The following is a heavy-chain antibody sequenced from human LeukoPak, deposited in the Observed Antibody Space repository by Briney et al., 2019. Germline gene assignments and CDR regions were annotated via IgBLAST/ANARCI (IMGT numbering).Heavy chain of an antibody. V-gene: IGHV4-59*08. CDR1: GGSISSYY. D-gene: IGHD1-26*01. CDR2: IYYSGST. Sequence: PSETLSLTCTVSGGSISSYYWSWIRRPPGKGLEWIGYIYYSGSTNYNPSLKSRVTISVDTSKNQFSLRLSSVTAADTAVYYCATLGATGWFDPWGQGTLVTVSS. J-gene: IGHJ5*02. CDR3: ATLGATGWFDP.